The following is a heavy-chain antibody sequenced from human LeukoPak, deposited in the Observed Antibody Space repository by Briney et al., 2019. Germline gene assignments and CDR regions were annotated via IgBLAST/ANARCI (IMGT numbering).Heavy chain of an antibody. CDR1: GGSISSGNYF. V-gene: IGHV4-61*02. Sequence: SETLSLTCSVSGGSISSGNYFWRWIRQPAGKGLEWIGRIYSSGSTNYNPSLKSRVTITVDTTKNQFSLKLSSVTAADTAVYYCARDSSSGYLRQHDYFDPWGQGTLVTVSS. CDR2: IYSSGST. CDR3: ARDSSSGYLRQHDYFDP. D-gene: IGHD3-9*01. J-gene: IGHJ5*02.